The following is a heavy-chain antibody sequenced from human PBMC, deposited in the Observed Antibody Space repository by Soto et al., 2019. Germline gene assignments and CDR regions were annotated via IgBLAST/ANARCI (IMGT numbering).Heavy chain of an antibody. CDR1: GYSFTSYW. CDR2: IDPSDSYT. CDR3: ARGGSSSLYYYYGMDV. V-gene: IGHV5-10-1*01. D-gene: IGHD6-6*01. Sequence: GESLKISCKGSGYSFTSYWISWVRQMPGKGLEWMGRIDPSDSYTNYSPSFQGHVTISADKSISTAYLQWSSLKAPDTAMYYCARGGSSSLYYYYGMDVWGQGTTVTVSS. J-gene: IGHJ6*02.